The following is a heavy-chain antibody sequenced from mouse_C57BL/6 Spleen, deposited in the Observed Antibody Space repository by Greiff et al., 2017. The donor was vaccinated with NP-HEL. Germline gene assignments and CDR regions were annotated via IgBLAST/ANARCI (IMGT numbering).Heavy chain of an antibody. CDR3: AKIYYYGSSSYAMDY. Sequence: QVQLQQSGPGLVQPSQSLSITCTVSGFSLTSYGVHWVRQSPGKGLEWLGVIWRGGSTDYNAAFMSRLSITKDNSKSQVFFKMNSLQADDTAIYYCAKIYYYGSSSYAMDYWGQGTSVTVSS. CDR2: IWRGGST. CDR1: GFSLTSYG. J-gene: IGHJ4*01. D-gene: IGHD1-1*01. V-gene: IGHV2-5*01.